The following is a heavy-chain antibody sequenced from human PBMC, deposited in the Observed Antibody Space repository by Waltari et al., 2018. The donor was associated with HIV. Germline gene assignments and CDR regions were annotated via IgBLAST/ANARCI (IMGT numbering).Heavy chain of an antibody. V-gene: IGHV1-45*02. CDR2: ITPFNGNT. CDR3: ATCGGDCPEGWFDP. J-gene: IGHJ5*02. Sequence: QMQLVQSGAEVKKTGSSVKVSCKASGYTFTYRYLHWVRQAPGQALEWMGWITPFNGNTNYAQKFQDRVTITRDSAMSTAYMELSSLRSEDTAIYYCATCGGDCPEGWFDPWGQGTLVTVSS. D-gene: IGHD2-21*02. CDR1: GYTFTYRY.